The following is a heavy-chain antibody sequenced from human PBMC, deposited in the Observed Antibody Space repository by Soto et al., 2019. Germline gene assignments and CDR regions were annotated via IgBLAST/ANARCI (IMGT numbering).Heavy chain of an antibody. V-gene: IGHV4-34*01. CDR2: INHSGST. Sequence: PSETLSLNCAVYGGSFSGYYWSWIRQPPGKGLEWIGEINHSGSTKYNPSLKSRVTISVDTSKNQFSLKLSPVTAADTAVYYCARGGYYARYAFDIWGQGTMVTV. CDR1: GGSFSGYY. D-gene: IGHD3-10*01. J-gene: IGHJ3*02. CDR3: ARGGYYARYAFDI.